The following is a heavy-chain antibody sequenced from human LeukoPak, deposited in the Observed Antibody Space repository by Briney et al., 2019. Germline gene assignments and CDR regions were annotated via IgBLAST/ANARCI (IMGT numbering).Heavy chain of an antibody. CDR3: ARRLRPDAFDI. D-gene: IGHD4-17*01. CDR1: GYSFRHYW. CDR2: IYIGDSDT. J-gene: IGHJ3*02. V-gene: IGHV5-51*01. Sequence: GESLKISCKASGYSFRHYWISWVRQMPGKGLEWMGIIYIGDSDTTYSPSFQGQVTFSADTSISTAYLQWSSLKASDTAIYYCARRLRPDAFDIWGQGTLVTVSS.